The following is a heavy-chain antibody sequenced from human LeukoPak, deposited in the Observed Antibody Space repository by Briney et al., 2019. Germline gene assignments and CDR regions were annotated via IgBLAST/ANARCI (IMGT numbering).Heavy chain of an antibody. J-gene: IGHJ5*02. Sequence: PSETLSLTCTVSGGSISSGSYYWSWIRQPPGKGLEWIGYIYYSGSTNYNPSLKSRVTISLDTSKNQFSLKLSSVTAADTAVYYCARRHSLWFGESASNWFDPWGQGTLVTVSS. V-gene: IGHV4-61*01. CDR2: IYYSGST. CDR1: GGSISSGSYY. D-gene: IGHD3-10*01. CDR3: ARRHSLWFGESASNWFDP.